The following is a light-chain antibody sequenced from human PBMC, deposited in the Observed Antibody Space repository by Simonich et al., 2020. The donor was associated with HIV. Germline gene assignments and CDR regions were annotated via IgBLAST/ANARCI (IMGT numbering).Light chain of an antibody. CDR2: WAS. J-gene: IGKJ2*01. CDR1: QSVLYSSNNKNY. V-gene: IGKV4-1*01. CDR3: QQYYSTPPYT. Sequence: DIVMTQSPDSLAVSLGERATINCKSSQSVLYSSNNKNYLAWYQQKPGQAPKLLIYWASTRESGVPDRFSGSGSGTDFTLTISRLQAEDVAVYYCQQYYSTPPYTFGQGTKLEIK.